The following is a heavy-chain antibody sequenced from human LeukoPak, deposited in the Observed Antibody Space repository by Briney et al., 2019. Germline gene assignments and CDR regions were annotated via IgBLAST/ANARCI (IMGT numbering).Heavy chain of an antibody. J-gene: IGHJ4*02. V-gene: IGHV3-49*04. D-gene: IGHD3-10*01. CDR2: IRSKAYGGTT. CDR3: TRVHRVEGDYYGSGPYYFDY. CDR1: GFTFGDYA. Sequence: GGSLRLSCTASGFTFGDYAMSWVRQAPGKGLEWVGFIRSKAYGGTTEYAASVKGRFTISRDDSKSIAYLQMNSLKTEDTAVYYCTRVHRVEGDYYGSGPYYFDYWGQGTLVTVSS.